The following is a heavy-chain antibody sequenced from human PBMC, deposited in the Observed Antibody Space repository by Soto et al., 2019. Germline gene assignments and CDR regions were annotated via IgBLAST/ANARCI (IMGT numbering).Heavy chain of an antibody. CDR3: AGSGFYVFDY. D-gene: IGHD3-22*01. CDR2: TYYSGST. V-gene: IGHV4-39*07. J-gene: IGHJ4*02. CDR1: GGSISSSSYY. Sequence: SETLSLTCTVSGGSISSSSYYWGWIRQPPGKGLEWIGSTYYSGSTYYNPSLKSRVTISVDTSKNQFSLKLSSVTAADTAMYYCAGSGFYVFDYWGQGTLVTVSS.